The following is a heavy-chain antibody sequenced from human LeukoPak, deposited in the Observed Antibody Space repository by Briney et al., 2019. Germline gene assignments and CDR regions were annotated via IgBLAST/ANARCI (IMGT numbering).Heavy chain of an antibody. V-gene: IGHV4-38-2*02. CDR1: GYSISNGYY. CDR2: IYHSGST. CDR3: ARGIAVASTLDY. D-gene: IGHD6-19*01. Sequence: PSETLSLTCTVSGYSISNGYYWGWIRQPPGKGPEWIGSIYHSGSTYYNPSLKSRVTISVDTSKNQFSLKLSSVTAADTAVYYCARGIAVASTLDYWGQGTLVTVSS. J-gene: IGHJ4*02.